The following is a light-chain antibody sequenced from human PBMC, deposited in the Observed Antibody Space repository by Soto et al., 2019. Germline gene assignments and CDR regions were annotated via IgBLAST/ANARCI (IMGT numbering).Light chain of an antibody. CDR3: QQYYRVPQLT. V-gene: IGKV4-1*01. J-gene: IGKJ4*01. CDR2: WAF. CDR1: QSLFYSSNNKNY. Sequence: DIVMTQSPDSLAVSLGERATINCKSSQSLFYSSNNKNYLAWYQQKTGQSPKLLISWAFTRESGVPDRFSGSGSGTDFPLTISSLQAEDVAVYSCQQYYRVPQLTFGGGTKVEIK.